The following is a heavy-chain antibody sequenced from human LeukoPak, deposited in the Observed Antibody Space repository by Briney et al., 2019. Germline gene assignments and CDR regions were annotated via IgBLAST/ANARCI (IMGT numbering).Heavy chain of an antibody. D-gene: IGHD5-18*01. CDR3: ARAVGIQLCLD. V-gene: IGHV1-2*02. Sequence: ASVKVSRKASGYTFTGYYMHWVRHAPGQGLEWMGWINPISVGTNYAQKFQCRVTMTRDTSISTAYMELSRLRSDDTAVYYCARAVGIQLCLDWGQGTLVTVSS. CDR1: GYTFTGYY. J-gene: IGHJ4*02. CDR2: INPISVGT.